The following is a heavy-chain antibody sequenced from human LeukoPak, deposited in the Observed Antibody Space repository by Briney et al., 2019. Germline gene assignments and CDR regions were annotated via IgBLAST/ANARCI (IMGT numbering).Heavy chain of an antibody. V-gene: IGHV4-39*01. CDR2: IYYSGST. Sequence: SETLSLTCTVSGGSISSSNYYWGWIRQSPGKGLEWIGTIYYSGSTYYKSSLRSRVTISADTSRNQFSLRLTSVTATDTAVYYCARQPPFFGVYGGYWGQGTLVTVSS. CDR1: GGSISSSNYY. CDR3: ARQPPFFGVYGGY. J-gene: IGHJ4*02. D-gene: IGHD3-3*01.